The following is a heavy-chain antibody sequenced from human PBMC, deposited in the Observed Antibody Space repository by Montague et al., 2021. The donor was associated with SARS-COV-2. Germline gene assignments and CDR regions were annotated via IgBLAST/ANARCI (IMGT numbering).Heavy chain of an antibody. CDR2: IDPSGGRP. CDR3: VKDSVHY. Sequence: SLRLSGAVSGFTFSVYTMSWVRQAPGKGLEWVAGIDPSGGRPYYSESVKGRFTIFRDNSKNTLYLQMNSLRSEDAAIYYCVKDSVHYWGQGTLVTVSS. J-gene: IGHJ4*02. D-gene: IGHD3-10*01. V-gene: IGHV3-23*05. CDR1: GFTFSVYT.